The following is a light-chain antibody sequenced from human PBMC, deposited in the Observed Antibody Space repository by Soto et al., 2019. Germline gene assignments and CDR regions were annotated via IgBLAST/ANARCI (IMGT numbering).Light chain of an antibody. J-gene: IGKJ3*01. Sequence: EIVLTQSPATLSLSPGERATLSCRASQSVGSFLAWYQQKSGQAPRLLIYDASNRAPGIPARFSGSGSGTDFTPTISSLDPEDFAVYYCQHRNNWLGTFGPGTKVDIK. CDR1: QSVGSF. CDR2: DAS. CDR3: QHRNNWLGT. V-gene: IGKV3-11*01.